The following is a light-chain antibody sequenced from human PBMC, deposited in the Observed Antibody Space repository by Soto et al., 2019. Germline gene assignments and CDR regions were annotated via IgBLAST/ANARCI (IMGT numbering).Light chain of an antibody. Sequence: EIVMTQSPDTLSVSPGERATLSCRASQSVSIDLAWYQQTPGQAPRLLIYGASTRATGVPPTFSGSGSGTDFTLTISRLEPEDFAVYYCQQYGSSGRTFGQGTKVDIK. CDR2: GAS. V-gene: IGKV3-15*01. CDR1: QSVSID. CDR3: QQYGSSGRT. J-gene: IGKJ1*01.